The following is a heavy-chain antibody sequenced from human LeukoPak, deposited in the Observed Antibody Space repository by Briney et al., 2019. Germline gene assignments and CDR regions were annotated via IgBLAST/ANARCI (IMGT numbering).Heavy chain of an antibody. Sequence: GGSLRLSCAASGFTVSRTYMSCVRQAPGKGLEWVSIIYSDGNTYYADSVKDRFNVSRDNSKNTLYLQMNSLRADDTAVYYCARDRQWLRFGPMYGMDVWGQGTTVTVSS. CDR2: IYSDGNT. D-gene: IGHD5-12*01. J-gene: IGHJ6*02. CDR1: GFTVSRTY. V-gene: IGHV3-66*01. CDR3: ARDRQWLRFGPMYGMDV.